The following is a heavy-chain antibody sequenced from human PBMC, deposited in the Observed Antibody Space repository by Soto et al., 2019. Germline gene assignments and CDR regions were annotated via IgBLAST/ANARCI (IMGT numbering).Heavy chain of an antibody. CDR3: AQEGYDFPDFQH. CDR1: GFTFSSYA. J-gene: IGHJ1*01. D-gene: IGHD3-3*01. V-gene: IGHV3-23*01. CDR2: IRVSGGST. Sequence: GGSLRLSCAASGFTFSSYAMSWVRQAPGKGLEWVSSIRVSGGSTYYADSVKGRFTISRDNSKNMLFLQMNSLRAEDTAVYYCAQEGYDFPDFQHWGPGTLVTVSS.